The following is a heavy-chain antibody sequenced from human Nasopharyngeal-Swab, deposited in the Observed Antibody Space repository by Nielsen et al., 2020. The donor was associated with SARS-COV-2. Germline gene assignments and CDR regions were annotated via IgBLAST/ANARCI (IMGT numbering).Heavy chain of an antibody. Sequence: GGSLRLSCVASGFSLNINWMHWVRHVPGKGLMWVARIANDGSGTSYADSVRGRFTISRDDTKNTGYLQMNSLIAEDTAVYYCGTVFEIWGQGTMVTVSS. J-gene: IGHJ3*02. CDR3: GTVFEI. CDR2: IANDGSGT. CDR1: GFSLNINW. D-gene: IGHD4-17*01. V-gene: IGHV3-74*01.